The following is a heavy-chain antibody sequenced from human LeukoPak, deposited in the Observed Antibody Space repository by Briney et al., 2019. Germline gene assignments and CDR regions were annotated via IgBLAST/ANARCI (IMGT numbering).Heavy chain of an antibody. CDR3: ARGSRFLDY. D-gene: IGHD3-3*01. J-gene: IGHJ4*02. Sequence: ASVKVSCKASGYTFTSDYIHWVRQAPGQGHEWLGIINPSGGRTTYGQNFQGRVTMTRDTSTSTVYMELSSLRSEDTAVYYCARGSRFLDYWGQGTLVTVSS. CDR2: INPSGGRT. CDR1: GYTFTSDY. V-gene: IGHV1-46*01.